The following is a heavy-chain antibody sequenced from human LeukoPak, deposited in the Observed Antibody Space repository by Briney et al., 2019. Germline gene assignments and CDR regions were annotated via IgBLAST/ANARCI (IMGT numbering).Heavy chain of an antibody. CDR1: GFTFSSYA. Sequence: PGGSLRLSCVASGFTFSSYAGSWFRQAPGMGLEWVSTVGRSGADTYYADSVRGRFTISKDSSKNTLQMNSLSAEDTAIYYCVKHSGGVYGNSDSWGQGILATVSS. D-gene: IGHD1-1*01. J-gene: IGHJ4*02. V-gene: IGHV3-23*01. CDR2: VGRSGADT. CDR3: VKHSGGVYGNSDS.